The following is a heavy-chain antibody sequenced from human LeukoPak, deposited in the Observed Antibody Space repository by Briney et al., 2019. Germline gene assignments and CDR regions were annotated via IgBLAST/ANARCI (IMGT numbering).Heavy chain of an antibody. J-gene: IGHJ5*02. CDR3: ARDAPSPDYDFWSGHNWFDP. CDR1: GYTFTSYG. V-gene: IGHV1-18*01. Sequence: ASVKVSCKASGYTFTSYGISWVRQAPGQGLEWMGWISAYNGNTNYAQKLQGRVTMTTDTSTSTAYMELRSLRSDDTAVYCCARDAPSPDYDFWSGHNWFDPWGQGTLVTVSS. D-gene: IGHD3-3*01. CDR2: ISAYNGNT.